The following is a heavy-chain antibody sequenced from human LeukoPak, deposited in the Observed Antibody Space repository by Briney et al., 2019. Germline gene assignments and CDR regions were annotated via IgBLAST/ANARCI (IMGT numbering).Heavy chain of an antibody. J-gene: IGHJ6*02. Sequence: SGGSLILSCAASGFSFSSFGIHWVRQAPGKGLEWVAIVWYDGSNKHYADSVKGRFTISRDNSKNTLYLQMNSLRAEDTAVYYCAKDNGAYGMDVWGQGTTVTVSS. V-gene: IGHV3-30*02. CDR2: VWYDGSNK. CDR1: GFSFSSFG. CDR3: AKDNGAYGMDV. D-gene: IGHD3-10*01.